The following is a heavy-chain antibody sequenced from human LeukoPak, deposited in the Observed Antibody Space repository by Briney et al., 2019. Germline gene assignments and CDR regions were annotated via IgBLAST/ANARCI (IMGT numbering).Heavy chain of an antibody. D-gene: IGHD5-24*01. J-gene: IGHJ3*02. V-gene: IGHV3-48*03. CDR3: ARRDGYNYVAFDI. Sequence: GGSLRLSCAASGFTFSSYEMNWVRQAPGKGLEWVSYISSSGSTIYYADSVKGRFTISRDNAKNSLYLQMNSLRGEDTAVYYCARRDGYNYVAFDIWGQGTMVTVSS. CDR1: GFTFSSYE. CDR2: ISSSGSTI.